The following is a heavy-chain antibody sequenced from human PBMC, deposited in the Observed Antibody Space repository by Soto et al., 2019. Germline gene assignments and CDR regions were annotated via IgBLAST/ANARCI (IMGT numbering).Heavy chain of an antibody. D-gene: IGHD6-19*01. V-gene: IGHV3-74*01. Sequence: EVQLVESGGGLVQPGGSLRLSCAGSGFALSSSWMHWVRQDPGKGLVWVSRINFDGSSTDYADSVRGRFTIARDNAKNTLYLEMNRLRADDTAVYHCARGPRGWYGFDYWGQGTLVTVSS. CDR2: INFDGSST. CDR1: GFALSSSW. CDR3: ARGPRGWYGFDY. J-gene: IGHJ4*02.